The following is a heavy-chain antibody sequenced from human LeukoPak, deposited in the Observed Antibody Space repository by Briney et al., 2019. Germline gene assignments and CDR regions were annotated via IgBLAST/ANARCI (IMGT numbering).Heavy chain of an antibody. J-gene: IGHJ3*02. CDR1: GGSISSGGYY. CDR2: IYYSGST. D-gene: IGHD3-22*01. CDR3: ARGPTNYYYDSRCYAFDI. V-gene: IGHV4-31*03. Sequence: PSQTLSLTCTVSGGSISSGGYYWSWIRQHPGKGLEWIGYIYYSGSTYYNPSLKSRVTISVDTSKNQFSLKLSSVTAADTAVYYCARGPTNYYYDSRCYAFDIWGQGTMVTVSS.